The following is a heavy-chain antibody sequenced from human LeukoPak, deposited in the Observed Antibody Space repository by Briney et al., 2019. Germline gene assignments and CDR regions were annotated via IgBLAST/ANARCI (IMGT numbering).Heavy chain of an antibody. V-gene: IGHV4-39*01. J-gene: IGHJ4*02. CDR1: GGSFSGYY. CDR2: IYYSGST. Sequence: SETLSLTCAVYGGSFSGYYWGWIRQPPGKGLEWIGSIYYSGSTYYNPSLKSRVTISVDTSKNQFSLKLSSVTAADTAVYYCAVVGTTLRDFDYWGQGTLVTVSS. D-gene: IGHD2-15*01. CDR3: AVVGTTLRDFDY.